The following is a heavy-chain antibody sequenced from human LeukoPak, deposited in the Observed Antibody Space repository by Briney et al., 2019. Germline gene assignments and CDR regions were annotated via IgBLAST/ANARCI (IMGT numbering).Heavy chain of an antibody. CDR3: ARGWELSS. D-gene: IGHD1-26*01. V-gene: IGHV1-18*01. J-gene: IGHJ5*02. Sequence: PSVNVSCKASGYTFNNYAISWVRLAPGRGLEWMGWISIYNGHTDYAQNLQGRVTMTTDTSTSTAYMELRSLRSDDTALYYCARGWELSSWGQGTLVTVSS. CDR2: ISIYNGHT. CDR1: GYTFNNYA.